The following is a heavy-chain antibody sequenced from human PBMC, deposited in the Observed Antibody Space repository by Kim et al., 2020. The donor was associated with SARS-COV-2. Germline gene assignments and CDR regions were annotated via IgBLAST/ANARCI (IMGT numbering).Heavy chain of an antibody. J-gene: IGHJ6*01. CDR2: ISYDGSNR. CDR3: AKEGGLRIYYYHAIDV. CDR1: GFDFSTYG. V-gene: IGHV3-30*18. D-gene: IGHD3-10*01. Sequence: GGSLRLSCATSGFDFSTYGMHWVRQAPGKGLEGVAVISYDGSNRYYVDYVKGRFTISRDNSENTVHLQMNSLRPEDTSVYYCAKEGGLRIYYYHAIDVWGQGTTVTVSS.